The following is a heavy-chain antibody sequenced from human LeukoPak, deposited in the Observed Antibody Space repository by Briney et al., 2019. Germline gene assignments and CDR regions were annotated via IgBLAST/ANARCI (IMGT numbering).Heavy chain of an antibody. CDR3: ARPVEGAMVRGPNVGRGWFDP. J-gene: IGHJ5*02. D-gene: IGHD3-10*01. V-gene: IGHV4-34*01. Sequence: PSETLSLTCAVYGGSFSGYYWSWIRQPPGKGLEWIGETNHSGSTNYNPSLKSRVTISVDTSKNQFSLKLSSVTAADTAVYYCARPVEGAMVRGPNVGRGWFDPWGQGTLVTVSS. CDR1: GGSFSGYY. CDR2: TNHSGST.